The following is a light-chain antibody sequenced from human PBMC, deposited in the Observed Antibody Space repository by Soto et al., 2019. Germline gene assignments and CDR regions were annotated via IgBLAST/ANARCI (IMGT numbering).Light chain of an antibody. CDR1: SSDVGGYNY. Sequence: QSVLTQPAPVSGAPGQSITISCTGTSSDVGGYNYVSWYQQHPGKAPKLMIYDVSNRPPGVSNRFSGSKSGNTASLTVSGLQAEDEADYYCSSYTSSSTYVFGTGTKVTVL. J-gene: IGLJ1*01. CDR2: DVS. CDR3: SSYTSSSTYV. V-gene: IGLV2-14*01.